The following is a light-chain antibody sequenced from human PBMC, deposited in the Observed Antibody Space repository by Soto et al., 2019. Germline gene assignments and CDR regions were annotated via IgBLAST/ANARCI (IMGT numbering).Light chain of an antibody. V-gene: IGKV3-20*01. CDR3: QQYGNSPYT. J-gene: IGKJ2*01. CDR2: SAS. Sequence: EIVLTQSPGTLSLSPGEGATLSCRASQSVSSGYLAWYLQKPGQTPRLLIYSASSRATGIPDRFSGSGSGTDFTLTISRLEPEDFAVYYCQQYGNSPYTFGQGTKVEIK. CDR1: QSVSSGY.